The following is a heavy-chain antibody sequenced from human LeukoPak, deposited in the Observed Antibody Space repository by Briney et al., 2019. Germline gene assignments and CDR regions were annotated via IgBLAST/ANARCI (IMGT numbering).Heavy chain of an antibody. CDR1: GFSFTNSA. Sequence: ASVKVSCKASGFSFTNSAVQWVRQARGQGLEWIGWIVVGSGNTIYVQKFQERVTITRDMSTSTAYMELSSLRSEDTAVYYCAADYIGGAMVTNAFDIWGQGTMVTVSS. J-gene: IGHJ3*02. CDR2: IVVGSGNT. D-gene: IGHD5-18*01. V-gene: IGHV1-58*01. CDR3: AADYIGGAMVTNAFDI.